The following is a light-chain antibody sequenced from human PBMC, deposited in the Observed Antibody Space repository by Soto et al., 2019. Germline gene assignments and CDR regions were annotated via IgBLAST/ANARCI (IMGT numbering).Light chain of an antibody. CDR1: SSDVGGYNY. CDR3: SSYTNSNTLV. J-gene: IGLJ1*01. Sequence: QSALTQPASVSGTPGQSITISCTGTSSDVGGYNYVSWYQQYPGKAPKLMIYDVSNRPSGVSDRFSGSKSGNTASLTISGLQAEDEADYYCSSYTNSNTLVFGTGTKVTVL. CDR2: DVS. V-gene: IGLV2-14*01.